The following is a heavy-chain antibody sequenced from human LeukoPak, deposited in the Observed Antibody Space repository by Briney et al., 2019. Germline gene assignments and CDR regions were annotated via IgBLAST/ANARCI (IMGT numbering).Heavy chain of an antibody. CDR1: GGSFSGYY. Sequence: SETLSLTCAVYGGSFSGYYWSWIRQPPGKGLEWIGEINHSGSTNYNPSLKSRVTISVDTSKNQFSLKLSSVTAADTAVYYCASPLTTVTTRGPPGYWGQGTLVTVSS. J-gene: IGHJ4*02. D-gene: IGHD4-17*01. CDR2: INHSGST. CDR3: ASPLTTVTTRGPPGY. V-gene: IGHV4-34*01.